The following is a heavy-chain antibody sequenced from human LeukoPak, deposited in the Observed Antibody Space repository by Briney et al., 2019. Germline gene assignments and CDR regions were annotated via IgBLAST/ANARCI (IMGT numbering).Heavy chain of an antibody. CDR1: GFTFSSCS. V-gene: IGHV3-48*01. Sequence: PGGSLRLSCAASGFTFSSCSMNWVRQAPGKGLEWVSYISSSSSTIYYADSVKGRFTISRDNAKNSLYLQMNSLRAEDTAVYYCARDPLSSSFLDLGGKGTLVPFSP. CDR2: ISSSSSTI. J-gene: IGHJ5*02. D-gene: IGHD6-13*01. CDR3: ARDPLSSSFLDL.